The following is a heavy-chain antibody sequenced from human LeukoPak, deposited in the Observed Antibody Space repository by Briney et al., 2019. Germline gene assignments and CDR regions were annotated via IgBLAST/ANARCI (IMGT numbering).Heavy chain of an antibody. J-gene: IGHJ6*03. D-gene: IGHD3-9*01. Sequence: SETLSLTCAVYGGSFSGYYWSWIRQPPGKGLEWIGEINHSGSTNYNPSLKSRVTISVDTSKNQFSLKLSSVTAADTAVYYCARLGPYDILTGYYFHYYYYMDVWGKGTTVTISS. V-gene: IGHV4-34*01. CDR2: INHSGST. CDR3: ARLGPYDILTGYYFHYYYYMDV. CDR1: GGSFSGYY.